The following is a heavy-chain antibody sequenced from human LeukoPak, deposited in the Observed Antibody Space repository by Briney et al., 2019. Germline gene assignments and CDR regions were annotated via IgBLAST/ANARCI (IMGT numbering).Heavy chain of an antibody. J-gene: IGHJ3*02. CDR2: IKSKTDGGTT. V-gene: IGHV3-15*07. CDR1: GFTFSNAW. D-gene: IGHD6-13*01. CDR3: TTDSSSWYAAFDI. Sequence: GGSLRLSCAASGFTFSNAWMNWVRQAPGKGLEWVGRIKSKTDGGTTDYAAPVKGRFTISRDDSKNTLYLQMKSLKTEDTAVYYRTTDSSSWYAAFDIWGQGTMVTVSS.